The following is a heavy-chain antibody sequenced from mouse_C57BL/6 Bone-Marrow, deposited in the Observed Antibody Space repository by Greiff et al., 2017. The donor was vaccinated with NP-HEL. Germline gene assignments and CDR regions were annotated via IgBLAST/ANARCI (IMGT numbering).Heavy chain of an antibody. CDR1: GYTFTSYW. CDR3: ARTVLGYYFDY. D-gene: IGHD1-1*01. J-gene: IGHJ2*01. V-gene: IGHV1-50*01. Sequence: QVQLKQPGAELVKPGASVKLSCKASGYTFTSYWMQWVKQRPGQGLEWIGEIDPSDSYTNYNQKFKGKATLTVDTSSSTAYMQLSSLTSEDSAVYYCARTVLGYYFDYWGQGTTLTVSS. CDR2: IDPSDSYT.